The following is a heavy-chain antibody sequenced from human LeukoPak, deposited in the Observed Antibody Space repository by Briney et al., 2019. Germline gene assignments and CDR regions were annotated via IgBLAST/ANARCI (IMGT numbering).Heavy chain of an antibody. CDR3: ARVGGDFWSGYYVYFDY. Sequence: PSETLSLTCTVSGGSISSYYWSWIRQPPGKGLEWIGYIYYSGSTNYNPSLKSRVTISVDTSKNQFSLKLSSVTAADTAVYYCARVGGDFWSGYYVYFDYWGQGTLVTVSS. CDR2: IYYSGST. V-gene: IGHV4-59*01. D-gene: IGHD3-3*01. CDR1: GGSISSYY. J-gene: IGHJ4*02.